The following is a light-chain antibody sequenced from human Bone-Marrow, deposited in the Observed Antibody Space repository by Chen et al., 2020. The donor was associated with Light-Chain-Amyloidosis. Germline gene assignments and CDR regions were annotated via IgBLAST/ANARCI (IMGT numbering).Light chain of an antibody. CDR3: QSADSSGTYEVI. Sequence: SYELTQPPSVSVSPGQTARITCSGDDLPTKYAYWYQQKPGQAPVLVIHRDTERPSGISERFCGASSGTTATLTISGVQAEDEADYHCQSADSSGTYEVIFGGGTELTVL. V-gene: IGLV3-25*03. CDR1: DLPTKY. J-gene: IGLJ2*01. CDR2: RDT.